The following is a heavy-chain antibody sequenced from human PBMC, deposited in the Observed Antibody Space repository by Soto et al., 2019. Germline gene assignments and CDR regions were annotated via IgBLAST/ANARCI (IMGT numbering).Heavy chain of an antibody. CDR2: IIPSFGTA. CDR1: GVTFCSYA. V-gene: IGHV1-69*06. D-gene: IGHD3-16*01. CDR3: SRADDYVDYYYCMDV. J-gene: IGHJ6*02. Sequence: QVQLVQSGAEVKKPGSSVKVSCKASGVTFCSYAISWVRQAPGQGLEWTGGIIPSFGTANYGQKFHGRVTITGDKSTSTADMELSSLRSEDTAVYYCSRADDYVDYYYCMDVWVQGTTVTVYS.